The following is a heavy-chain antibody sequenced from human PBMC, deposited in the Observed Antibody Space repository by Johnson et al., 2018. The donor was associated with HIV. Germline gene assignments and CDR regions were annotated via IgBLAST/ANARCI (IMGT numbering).Heavy chain of an antibody. CDR1: GFIFGDYA. CDR3: VRDDYSFHI. J-gene: IGHJ3*02. CDR2: ISYDGSNK. Sequence: VQLVESGGGLVQPGRSLRLSCTTSGFIFGDYAMHWVRQAPGKGLEWVAVISYDGSNKYYTDSVKGRFTISRDNSKNTLYLQMNSLRAEDTAVYYCVRDDYSFHIWGRGTLVTVSS. D-gene: IGHD4/OR15-4a*01. V-gene: IGHV3-30*14.